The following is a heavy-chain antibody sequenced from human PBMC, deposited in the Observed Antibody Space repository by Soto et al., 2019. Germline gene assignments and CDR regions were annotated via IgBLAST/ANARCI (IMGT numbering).Heavy chain of an antibody. D-gene: IGHD6-13*01. V-gene: IGHV4-31*03. J-gene: IGHJ4*02. CDR1: GGSINSGDYY. CDR3: VRVLASGYSSSWYLDY. CDR2: IYFTGNT. Sequence: QVQLQESGPGLVKPSESLSLTCTVSGGSINSGDYYWSWIRQHPGKGLEWIGHIYFTGNTFYIPSLKSRVSISLDTPKNQFSLNLSSVTAADTVIYYCVRVLASGYSSSWYLDYWGQGTLVTVSS.